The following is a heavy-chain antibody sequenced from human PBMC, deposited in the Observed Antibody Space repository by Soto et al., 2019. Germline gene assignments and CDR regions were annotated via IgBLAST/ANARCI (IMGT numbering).Heavy chain of an antibody. Sequence: ASVKVSCKASTYNFKTLIISWVRQAPGQGLEWVGWISAYNGNTQYGLKFHDRVTMTTDTSTTTAYLELRSLTTGDTALYFCARDHDFWIGVGGGMGGWGQGTTGTVAS. CDR2: ISAYNGNT. D-gene: IGHD3-3*01. CDR1: TYNFKTLI. J-gene: IGHJ6*02. V-gene: IGHV1-18*01. CDR3: ARDHDFWIGVGGGMGG.